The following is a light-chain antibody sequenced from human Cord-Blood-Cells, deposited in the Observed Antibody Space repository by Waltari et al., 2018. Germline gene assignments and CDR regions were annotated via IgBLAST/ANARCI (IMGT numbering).Light chain of an antibody. CDR2: GTS. V-gene: IGKV3-20*01. J-gene: IGKJ5*01. CDR1: QSVSSSD. Sequence: EIVLTQSPGTLSLSPGERATLSCRASQSVSSSDLAWYQQKPGQAPRLLIYGTSSRATGIPDRFSGSGSGTDFTLTISILEPEDFAVYYCQQYGSAPITFGQGTRLEIK. CDR3: QQYGSAPIT.